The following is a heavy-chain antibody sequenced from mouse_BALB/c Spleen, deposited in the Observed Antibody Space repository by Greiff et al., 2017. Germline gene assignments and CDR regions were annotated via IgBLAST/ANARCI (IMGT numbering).Heavy chain of an antibody. V-gene: IGHV3-6*02. J-gene: IGHJ3*01. D-gene: IGHD1-1*01. Sequence: EVKLQESGPGLVKPSQSLSLTCSVTGYSITSGYYWNWIRQFPGNKLEWMGYISYDGSNNYNPSLKNRISLTRDTSKNQFCLKLNSLTTEDTATYFCARGYYVAYWGQGTLVTVSA. CDR3: ARGYYVAY. CDR2: ISYDGSN. CDR1: GYSITSGYY.